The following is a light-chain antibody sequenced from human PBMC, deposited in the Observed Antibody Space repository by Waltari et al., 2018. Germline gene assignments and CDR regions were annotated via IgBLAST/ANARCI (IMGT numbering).Light chain of an antibody. Sequence: SYELTQPPSVSVSPGQTASITCSGDKLGDKYACWYQQKPGQAPVLVIYKDNERPSGIPERFYGSSSGTTVTLTISGVQAEDEADYYCQSSDSSVVFGGGTKLTVL. CDR2: KDN. V-gene: IGLV3-25*03. CDR1: KLGDKY. CDR3: QSSDSSVV. J-gene: IGLJ2*01.